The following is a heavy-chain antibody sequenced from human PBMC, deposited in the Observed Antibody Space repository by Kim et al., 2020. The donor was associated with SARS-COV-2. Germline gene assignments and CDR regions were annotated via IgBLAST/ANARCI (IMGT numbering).Heavy chain of an antibody. CDR1: GGSISSGDYY. CDR3: ARDREYSYGPPPNYYYYYGMDV. V-gene: IGHV4-30-4*01. Sequence: SETLSLTCTVSGGSISSGDYYWSWIRQPPGKGLEWIGYIYYSGSTYYNPSLKSRVTISVDTSKNQFSLKLSSVTAADTAVYYCARDREYSYGPPPNYYYYYGMDVWGQGTTVTVSS. J-gene: IGHJ6*02. CDR2: IYYSGST. D-gene: IGHD5-18*01.